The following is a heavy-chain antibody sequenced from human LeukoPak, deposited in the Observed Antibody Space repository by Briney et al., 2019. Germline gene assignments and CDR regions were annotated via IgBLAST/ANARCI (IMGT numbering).Heavy chain of an antibody. CDR3: AKDRCSGGSCYSDY. Sequence: GGSLRLSCAASGFTFSSYGMSWVRQAPGKGLEWVSAISGSGGSTYYADSVKGRFTISRDNSKNTLYLQMNSLRAEDTAVYYRAKDRCSGGSCYSDYWGQGTLVTVSS. V-gene: IGHV3-23*01. J-gene: IGHJ4*02. CDR2: ISGSGGST. D-gene: IGHD2-15*01. CDR1: GFTFSSYG.